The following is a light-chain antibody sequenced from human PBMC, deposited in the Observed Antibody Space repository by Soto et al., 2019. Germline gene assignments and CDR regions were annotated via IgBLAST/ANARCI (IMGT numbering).Light chain of an antibody. V-gene: IGLV2-14*01. CDR1: SSDVGGYNY. CDR3: SSYTSGSTWV. CDR2: EVS. J-gene: IGLJ3*02. Sequence: QSVLTQPASVSGSPGQSITISCTGTSSDVGGYNYVPWYQQHPGKAPKLMIYEVSNRPSGVSNRFSGSKSGNTASLTISGLQAEDEADYYCSSYTSGSTWVFGGGTKLTVL.